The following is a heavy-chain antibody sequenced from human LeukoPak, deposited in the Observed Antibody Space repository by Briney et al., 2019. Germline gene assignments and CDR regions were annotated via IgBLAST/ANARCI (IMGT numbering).Heavy chain of an antibody. Sequence: GESLYICYQGSGYSLTSYCIRWARQIPGEGVEWMGGIDHSDSYMNYSPFFKDHVTISPDKSISTAYLQWGSAKASDAAMDYCLRGSWGSGYDGWGKGTTVTVSS. CDR1: GYSLTSYC. CDR3: LRGSWGSGYDG. J-gene: IGHJ6*03. CDR2: IDHSDSYM. V-gene: IGHV5-10-1*01. D-gene: IGHD5-12*01.